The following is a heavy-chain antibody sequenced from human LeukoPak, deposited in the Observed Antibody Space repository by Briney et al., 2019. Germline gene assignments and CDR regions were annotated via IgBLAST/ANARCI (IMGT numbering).Heavy chain of an antibody. V-gene: IGHV3-9*01. CDR3: ARTYIAAAAYFDY. CDR1: GFTFDDYA. Sequence: GGSLRLSCAASGFTFDDYAMHWVRQAPGKGLEWVSGISWNSGSIGYADSVKGRFTISRDNAKNSLYLQMNSLRAEDTAVYYCARTYIAAAAYFDYWGQGTLVTVSS. D-gene: IGHD6-13*01. J-gene: IGHJ4*02. CDR2: ISWNSGSI.